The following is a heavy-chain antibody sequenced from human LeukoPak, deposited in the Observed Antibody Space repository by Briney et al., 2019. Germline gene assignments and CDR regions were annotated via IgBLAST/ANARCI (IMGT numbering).Heavy chain of an antibody. Sequence: GGSLRLSCAASGFTVSSNYMSWVRQAPGKGLEWVSGIYSGGTTFYADSVKGRFTISRDNSKNTPYLQMNSLRAEDTAVYYCAREQHLYYFDSWGQGTLVTVSS. V-gene: IGHV3-66*02. CDR1: GFTVSSNY. D-gene: IGHD6-13*01. J-gene: IGHJ4*02. CDR3: AREQHLYYFDS. CDR2: IYSGGTT.